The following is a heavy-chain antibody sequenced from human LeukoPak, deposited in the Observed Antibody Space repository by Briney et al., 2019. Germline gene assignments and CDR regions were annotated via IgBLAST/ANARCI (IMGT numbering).Heavy chain of an antibody. CDR3: ACHDSSGYYYALPNWFDP. D-gene: IGHD3-22*01. J-gene: IGHJ5*02. Sequence: SETLSLTCTVSGGSISSSSYYWSWIRQPPGKGLEWIGYIYYSGSTNYNPSLKSRVTISVDTSKNQFSLKLSSVTAADTAVYYCACHDSSGYYYALPNWFDPWGQGTLVTVSS. V-gene: IGHV4-61*05. CDR1: GGSISSSSYY. CDR2: IYYSGST.